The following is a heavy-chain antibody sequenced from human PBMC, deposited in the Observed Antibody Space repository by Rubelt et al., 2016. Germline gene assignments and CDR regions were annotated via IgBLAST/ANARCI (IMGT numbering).Heavy chain of an antibody. CDR3: ARGRDGDRMGC. CDR2: IYYSGST. J-gene: IGHJ4*02. Sequence: QVQLQESGPGLVKPSETLSLTCTVSGGSISDYYWNWIRQAPGQGLELIGYIYYSGSTNYNPSLKSRITMSVDTSKNQFSLKRGSGTAADTAVYYCARGRDGDRMGCWGQGTLVTVSS. V-gene: IGHV4-59*12. CDR1: GGSISDYY. D-gene: IGHD4-17*01.